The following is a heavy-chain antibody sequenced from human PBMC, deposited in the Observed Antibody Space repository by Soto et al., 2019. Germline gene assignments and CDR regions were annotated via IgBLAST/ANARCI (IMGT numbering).Heavy chain of an antibody. V-gene: IGHV3-30*18. D-gene: IGHD1-26*01. CDR1: GFTFSSYG. CDR2: ISYDGSNK. Sequence: PGGSLRLSCAASGFTFSSYGMHWVRQAPGKGLEWVAVISYDGSNKYYADSVKGRFTISRDNSKNTLYLQMNSLRAEDTAVYYCAKDMDIVGAKGFFDYWGQGTLVTVSS. J-gene: IGHJ4*02. CDR3: AKDMDIVGAKGFFDY.